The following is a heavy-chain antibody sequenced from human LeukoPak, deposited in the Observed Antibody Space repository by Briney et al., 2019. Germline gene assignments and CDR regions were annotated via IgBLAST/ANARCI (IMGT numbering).Heavy chain of an antibody. CDR3: ATEGSTMRSFDI. CDR1: GYTLTELS. J-gene: IGHJ3*02. D-gene: IGHD3-22*01. V-gene: IGHV1-24*01. CDR2: FDPEDGET. Sequence: ASVKVSCKVSGYTLTELSMHWVRQAPGKGLEWMGGFDPEDGETIYAQKFQGRVTMTEDTSTDTAYMELSSLRSEDTAVYYCATEGSTMRSFDIWGQGTTVTVSS.